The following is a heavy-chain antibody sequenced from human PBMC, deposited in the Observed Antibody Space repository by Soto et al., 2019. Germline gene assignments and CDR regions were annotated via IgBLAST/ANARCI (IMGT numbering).Heavy chain of an antibody. CDR1: GYTFTSYG. J-gene: IGHJ5*02. V-gene: IGHV1-18*01. CDR2: ISAYNGNT. Sequence: ASVKVSCKASGYTFTSYGISWVRQAPGQGLEWMGWISAYNGNTNYAQKLQGRVTMTTDTSTSAAYMELRSLRSDDTAVYYCARGVGSGSYYNQYNWFDPWGQGTLVTVSS. D-gene: IGHD3-10*01. CDR3: ARGVGSGSYYNQYNWFDP.